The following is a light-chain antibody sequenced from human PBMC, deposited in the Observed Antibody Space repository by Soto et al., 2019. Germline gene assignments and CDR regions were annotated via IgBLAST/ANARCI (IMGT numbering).Light chain of an antibody. V-gene: IGKV3-20*01. CDR1: QSVSSAY. CDR2: AAS. Sequence: EIVLTQSPGTLSLSPGERATLSCRASQSVSSAYLAWYQHKPGQPPTLLIYAASSRVTVSPDRFSGSGSGTDFTLTISRLEPEDFAVYYCQQYGSSSTWTFGQGTKVEIK. J-gene: IGKJ1*01. CDR3: QQYGSSSTWT.